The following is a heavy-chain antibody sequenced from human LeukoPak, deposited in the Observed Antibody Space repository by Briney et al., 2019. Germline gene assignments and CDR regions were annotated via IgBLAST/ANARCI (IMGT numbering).Heavy chain of an antibody. Sequence: MASETLSLTCAVYGGSFSGYYWSWIRQPPGKGREGIGEINHSGSTNYNPSLKSRVTILVDTSKNQSSLKLSSVTGSDTGVYYCAPVRLWLNRCGQGTLVTVS. V-gene: IGHV4-34*01. J-gene: IGHJ5*02. CDR1: GGSFSGYY. CDR2: INHSGST. D-gene: IGHD6-25*01. CDR3: APVRLWLNR.